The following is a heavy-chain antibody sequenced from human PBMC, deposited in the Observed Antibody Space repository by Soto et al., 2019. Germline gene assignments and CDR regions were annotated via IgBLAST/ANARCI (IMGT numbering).Heavy chain of an antibody. Sequence: SETLALTRTVSGGSMSSHYWSCIRQPPRKGLEWIGYIYYSGSTNYNPSLKSRVTISVDTSKSQFSLKLSSVTAADTAVYYCARVGYSGYDYYYYYGMDVWGQGTTVTVSS. CDR1: GGSMSSHY. CDR3: ARVGYSGYDYYYYYGMDV. D-gene: IGHD5-12*01. J-gene: IGHJ6*02. CDR2: IYYSGST. V-gene: IGHV4-59*11.